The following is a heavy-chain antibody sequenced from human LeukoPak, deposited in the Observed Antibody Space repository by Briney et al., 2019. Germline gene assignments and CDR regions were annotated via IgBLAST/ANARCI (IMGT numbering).Heavy chain of an antibody. D-gene: IGHD2-2*01. CDR3: ARVQLLGPFDY. V-gene: IGHV3-48*04. CDR2: ISSSSSTI. CDR1: GFTFSSYS. J-gene: IGHJ4*02. Sequence: GGSLRLSCAASGFTFSSYSMNWVRQAPGKGLEWVSYISSSSSTIYCADSVKGRFTISRDNAKNSLYLQMNSLRAEDTAVYYCARVQLLGPFDYWGQGTLVTVSS.